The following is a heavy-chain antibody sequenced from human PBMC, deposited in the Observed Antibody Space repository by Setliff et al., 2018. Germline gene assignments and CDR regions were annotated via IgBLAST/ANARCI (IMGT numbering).Heavy chain of an antibody. J-gene: IGHJ6*03. Sequence: SVKVSCKASGGTFSSYGISWVRQAPGQGLEWLGGTIPNFGTTNYAQEFQGRVTITTDESTSTAYMELSSLRFEDTAVYYCAREGVDTRSSTDYRYYMDVWGKGTMVTVSS. D-gene: IGHD5-18*01. CDR3: AREGVDTRSSTDYRYYMDV. CDR1: GGTFSSYG. CDR2: TIPNFGTT. V-gene: IGHV1-69*05.